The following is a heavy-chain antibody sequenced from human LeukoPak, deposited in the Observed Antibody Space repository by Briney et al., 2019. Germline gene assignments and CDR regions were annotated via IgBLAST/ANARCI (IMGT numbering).Heavy chain of an antibody. CDR2: ISGSGGNT. V-gene: IGHV3-23*01. J-gene: IGHJ4*02. D-gene: IGHD6-13*01. CDR3: AKDRQGSSWQRAVDY. Sequence: GGSLRLSCAASGFTFSSYAMSWVRQAPGKGLEWVSAISGSGGNTHYADSVKGRFTISRDNSKNTLYLQMNSLRAEDTAVYFCAKDRQGSSWQRAVDYWGQGTLVTVSS. CDR1: GFTFSSYA.